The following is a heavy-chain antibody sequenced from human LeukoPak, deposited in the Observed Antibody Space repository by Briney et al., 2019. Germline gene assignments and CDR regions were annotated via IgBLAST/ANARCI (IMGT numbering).Heavy chain of an antibody. Sequence: PSETLSLTCGVYGASFGIYYWSWIRQPPGKGLEWIGEINHSGITNYNPSLKSRVTISVDTSKNQFSLKVTSVTAADTAMYYCARLWDSSGSYWGQGTLVIVSS. J-gene: IGHJ4*02. CDR3: ARLWDSSGSY. CDR2: INHSGIT. CDR1: GASFGIYY. D-gene: IGHD5-12*01. V-gene: IGHV4-34*01.